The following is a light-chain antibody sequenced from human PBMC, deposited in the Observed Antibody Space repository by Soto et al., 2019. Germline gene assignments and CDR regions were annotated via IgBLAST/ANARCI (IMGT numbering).Light chain of an antibody. J-gene: IGKJ1*01. V-gene: IGKV1-5*01. Sequence: IQMTQSPSSLSASVGDRVTITCWSSQSISSYLNWYQQKPGKAPELLIYAASSLESGVPSRFSGSGSGTEFTLTISSLQPDDFATYYCQQFNSYSPGAFGQGTKVDIK. CDR3: QQFNSYSPGA. CDR1: QSISSY. CDR2: AAS.